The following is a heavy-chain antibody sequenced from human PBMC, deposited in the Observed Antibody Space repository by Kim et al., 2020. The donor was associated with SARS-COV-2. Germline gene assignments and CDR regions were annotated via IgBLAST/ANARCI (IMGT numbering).Heavy chain of an antibody. CDR1: GFTFSSYG. D-gene: IGHD3-22*01. CDR3: AKVVFDYYDSSGYYSPSLYGMDV. J-gene: IGHJ6*02. CDR2: ISYDGSNK. V-gene: IGHV3-30*18. Sequence: GGSLRLSCAASGFTFSSYGMHWVRQAPGKGLEWVAVISYDGSNKYYADSVKGRFTISRDNSKNTLYLQMNSLRAEDTAVYYCAKVVFDYYDSSGYYSPSLYGMDVWGQGTTVTVSS.